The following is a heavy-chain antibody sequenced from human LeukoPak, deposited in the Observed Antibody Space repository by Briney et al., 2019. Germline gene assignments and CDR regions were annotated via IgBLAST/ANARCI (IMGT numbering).Heavy chain of an antibody. V-gene: IGHV5-51*01. D-gene: IGHD1-14*01. J-gene: IGHJ4*02. CDR1: GYIFTTYW. CDR3: ARGPNQSFFDY. CDR2: IYPGDSDT. Sequence: GASLQISCEGSGYIFTTYWIAWVRQLPGKGLEWMGIIYPGDSDTRYSPSFQGQVTISADKSINISYLHWSSLQASDTAMYYCARGPNQSFFDYWGQGALVTVSS.